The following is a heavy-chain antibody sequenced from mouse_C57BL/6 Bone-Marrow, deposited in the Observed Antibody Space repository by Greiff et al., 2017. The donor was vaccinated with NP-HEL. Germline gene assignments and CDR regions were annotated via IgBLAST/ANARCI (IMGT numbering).Heavy chain of an antibody. D-gene: IGHD1-1*01. CDR2: ISSGGDNI. Sequence: EVQLVESGEGLVKPGGSLKLSCAASGFTFSSYAMSWVRQTPEKRLEWVAYISSGGDNIYYADTVKGRFTISIDNARNTLYLQMSSLKSEDTAMCYCTREGGSSYPDYWGQGTTLTVSS. CDR1: GFTFSSYA. V-gene: IGHV5-9-1*02. CDR3: TREGGSSYPDY. J-gene: IGHJ2*01.